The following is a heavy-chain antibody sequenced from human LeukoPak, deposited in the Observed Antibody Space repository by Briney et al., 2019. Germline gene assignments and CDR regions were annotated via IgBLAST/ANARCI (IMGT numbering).Heavy chain of an antibody. CDR3: AIYYDSSGSIDH. J-gene: IGHJ4*02. CDR1: GFIFSDYY. D-gene: IGHD3-22*01. CDR2: ISDSGSTI. V-gene: IGHV3-11*01. Sequence: GGALRLSCAASGFIFSDYYMSWIRQTPGKGVEWLSYISDSGSTINSADSVKGRLTISRDNAKKSLFLQMNSLRAEDTAVYYCAIYYDSSGSIDHWGQGTLVTVSS.